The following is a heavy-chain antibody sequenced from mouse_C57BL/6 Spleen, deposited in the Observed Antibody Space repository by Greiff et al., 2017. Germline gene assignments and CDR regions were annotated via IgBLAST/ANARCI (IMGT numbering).Heavy chain of an antibody. CDR1: GYTFTSYW. CDR2: IYPGSGST. CDR3: ARGLRLPSGFAY. J-gene: IGHJ3*01. V-gene: IGHV1-55*01. D-gene: IGHD3-2*02. Sequence: QVQLQQPGAELVKPGASVKMSCKASGYTFTSYWITWVKQRPGQGLEWIGDIYPGSGSTNYNEKFKSKATLTVDTSSSTAYMQLSSLTSEDSAVYDCARGLRLPSGFAYWGQGTLVTVSA.